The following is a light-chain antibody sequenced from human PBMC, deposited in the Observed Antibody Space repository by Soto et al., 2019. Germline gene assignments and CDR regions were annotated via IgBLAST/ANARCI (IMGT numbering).Light chain of an antibody. CDR1: QSVSSN. J-gene: IGKJ2*01. CDR2: GAS. V-gene: IGKV3-15*01. CDR3: QQYNNWLSRT. Sequence: EIVMTQSPATLAVSPGERATLSCRASQSVSSNLAWYQQKPGQAPRLLIHGASTRATGIPARFSGSGSGTEFTLTFSSLQSEDFAVYYCQQYNNWLSRTFGQGTKLEIK.